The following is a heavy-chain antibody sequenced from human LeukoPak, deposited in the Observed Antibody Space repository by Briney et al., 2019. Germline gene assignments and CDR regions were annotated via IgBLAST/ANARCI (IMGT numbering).Heavy chain of an antibody. J-gene: IGHJ4*02. CDR3: ARDRGTNDYGDYVEGYYFDY. CDR1: GGSISSSNW. D-gene: IGHD4-17*01. Sequence: SETLSLTCAVSGGSISSSNWWSWVRPPPGKGLEWIGEIYHSGSTNYNPSLKSRVTISVDKSKNQFSLKLSSVTAADTAVYYCARDRGTNDYGDYVEGYYFDYWGQGTLVTVSS. CDR2: IYHSGST. V-gene: IGHV4-4*02.